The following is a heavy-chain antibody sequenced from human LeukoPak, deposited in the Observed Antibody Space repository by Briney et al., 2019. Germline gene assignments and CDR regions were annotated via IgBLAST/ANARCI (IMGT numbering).Heavy chain of an antibody. D-gene: IGHD1-26*01. CDR2: ISGSGYAI. V-gene: IGHV3-11*01. Sequence: GGSLRLSCAASGFTFSDYHISWIRQAPGKGLEWVSHISGSGYAIYHADSVKGRFTITRDNAKNSLYLQMNNLRADDTAVYYCARLSGTYSRGGDYWGQGTLVTVSS. J-gene: IGHJ4*02. CDR1: GFTFSDYH. CDR3: ARLSGTYSRGGDY.